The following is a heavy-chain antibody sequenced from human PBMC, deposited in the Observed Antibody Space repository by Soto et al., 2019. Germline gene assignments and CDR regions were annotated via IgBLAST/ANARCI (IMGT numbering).Heavy chain of an antibody. J-gene: IGHJ6*02. V-gene: IGHV4-59*01. CDR2: IYYSGST. CDR3: ARNGVHYDLIYYYYYYGMDV. CDR1: GGSISSYY. Sequence: PSETLSLTCTVSGGSISSYYWSWIRQPPGKGLEWIGYIYYSGSTNYNPSLKSRVTISVDTSKNQFSLKLSSVTAADTAVYYCARNGVHYDLIYYYYYYGMDVWGQGTTVTVSS. D-gene: IGHD3-3*01.